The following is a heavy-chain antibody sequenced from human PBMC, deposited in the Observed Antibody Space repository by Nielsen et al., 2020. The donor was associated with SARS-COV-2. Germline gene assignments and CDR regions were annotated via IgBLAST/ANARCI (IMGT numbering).Heavy chain of an antibody. D-gene: IGHD2-15*01. Sequence: WVRQAPGQGLEWMGRIIPILGIANYAQKFQGRVTITADKSTSTAYMELSSLRSEDTAVYYCARGAYCSGGSCFRAEGDYFDYWGQGTLVTVSS. V-gene: IGHV1-69*04. CDR3: ARGAYCSGGSCFRAEGDYFDY. CDR2: IIPILGIA. J-gene: IGHJ4*02.